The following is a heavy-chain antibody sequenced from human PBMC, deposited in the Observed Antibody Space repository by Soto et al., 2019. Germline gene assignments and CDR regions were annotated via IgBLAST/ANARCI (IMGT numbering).Heavy chain of an antibody. Sequence: ASVKVSCTASGYTLTSYGISWVRQAPGQGLEWMGWISAYNGNTNYAQKLQGRVTMTTDTSTSTAYMELRSLRSDDTAVYYCARGGVVVVAATLNTRWFDPWGQGTLVTVSS. V-gene: IGHV1-18*01. CDR1: GYTLTSYG. CDR2: ISAYNGNT. J-gene: IGHJ5*02. CDR3: ARGGVVVVAATLNTRWFDP. D-gene: IGHD2-15*01.